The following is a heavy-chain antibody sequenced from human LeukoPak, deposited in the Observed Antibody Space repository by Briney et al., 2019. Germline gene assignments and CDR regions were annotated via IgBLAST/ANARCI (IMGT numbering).Heavy chain of an antibody. CDR3: AKSPDVIVGAPFDY. CDR1: GFTFDDYA. V-gene: IGHV3-43D*03. Sequence: GGSLRLSCAASGFTFDDYAMHWVRQAPGKGLEWVSLISWDGGSTYYADSVKGRFTISRDNSKNSLCLQMNSLRAEDTALYYCAKSPDVIVGAPFDYWGQGTLVTVSS. CDR2: ISWDGGST. D-gene: IGHD1-26*01. J-gene: IGHJ4*02.